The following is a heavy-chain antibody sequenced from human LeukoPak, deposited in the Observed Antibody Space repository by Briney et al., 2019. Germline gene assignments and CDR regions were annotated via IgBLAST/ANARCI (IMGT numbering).Heavy chain of an antibody. CDR3: ARDRAVAGHTTFDY. D-gene: IGHD6-19*01. J-gene: IGHJ4*02. CDR2: ISAYNGNT. Sequence: ASVKVSCKASGYTFTSYGISWVRQAPGRGLEWMGWISAYNGNTNYAQKLQGRVTMTTDTSTSTAYMELRSLRSDDTAVYYCARDRAVAGHTTFDYWGQGTLVTVSS. CDR1: GYTFTSYG. V-gene: IGHV1-18*01.